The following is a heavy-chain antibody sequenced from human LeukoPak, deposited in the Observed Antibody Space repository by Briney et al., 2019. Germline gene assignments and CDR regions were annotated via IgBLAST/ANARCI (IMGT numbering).Heavy chain of an antibody. CDR1: GGSFSGYY. J-gene: IGHJ6*04. V-gene: IGHV4-34*01. Sequence: SETLCLSCAVSGGSFSGYYWSWIRQPPGKGLEWVGEIYHSGSTNYNPSLKSRVTTSVDTSKTQLSLKLSSVTAADTAVYYCARGQIVVVPAGSGYYGMDVWGKGTPVTVSS. D-gene: IGHD2-2*01. CDR3: ARGQIVVVPAGSGYYGMDV. CDR2: IYHSGST.